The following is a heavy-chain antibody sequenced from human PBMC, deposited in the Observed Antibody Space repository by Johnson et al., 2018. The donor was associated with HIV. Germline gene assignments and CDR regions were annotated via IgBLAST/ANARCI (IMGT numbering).Heavy chain of an antibody. J-gene: IGHJ3*01. CDR3: ARDSGSGWGGDAFDF. CDR2: IYKGGSV. Sequence: VQLVESGGGLVQPGGSLRLSCVVSGFNVSSNYMSWVRQAPGKGLEWVSVIYKGGSVYYVDSVKGRFIISRDNSKNTVFLHMNSLRAEDTAVYYCARDSGSGWGGDAFDFWGQGTTVTVSS. CDR1: GFNVSSNY. V-gene: IGHV3-66*01. D-gene: IGHD6-19*01.